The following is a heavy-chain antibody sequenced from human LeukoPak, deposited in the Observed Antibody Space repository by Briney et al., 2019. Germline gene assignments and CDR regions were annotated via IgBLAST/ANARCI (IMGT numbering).Heavy chain of an antibody. CDR3: ARDGAYYDILSAFDI. D-gene: IGHD3-9*01. V-gene: IGHV3-33*08. J-gene: IGHJ3*02. Sequence: GGSLRLSCAASGFTFSSYSMNWVRQAPGKGLEWVAVIWYDGSNKYYADSVKGRFTISRDNSKNTLYLQMNSLRAEDTAVYYCARDGAYYDILSAFDIWGQGTMVTVSS. CDR2: IWYDGSNK. CDR1: GFTFSSYS.